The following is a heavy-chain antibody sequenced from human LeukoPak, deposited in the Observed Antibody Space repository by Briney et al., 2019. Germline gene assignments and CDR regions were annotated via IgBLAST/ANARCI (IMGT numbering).Heavy chain of an antibody. Sequence: GESLKISWQGSGYIFTSYWIAWVRQMPGKGLEWMGIIFPGDSDTRYSPSFQGHVTISADKSINTAYLQWSSLKASDTAMYYCAKLTTVVTPRAFDIWGLGTLVTVSS. D-gene: IGHD4-23*01. CDR1: GYIFTSYW. J-gene: IGHJ3*02. CDR3: AKLTTVVTPRAFDI. V-gene: IGHV5-51*01. CDR2: IFPGDSDT.